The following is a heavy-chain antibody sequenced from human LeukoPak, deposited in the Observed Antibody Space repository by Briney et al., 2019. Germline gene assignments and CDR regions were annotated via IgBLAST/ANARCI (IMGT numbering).Heavy chain of an antibody. CDR1: GYTFTSYG. J-gene: IGHJ5*02. V-gene: IGHV1-18*01. CDR2: ISAYNGNT. D-gene: IGHD3-3*01. CDR3: ARAGNRFWSGYYTGIWFDP. Sequence: ASVKVSCKASGYTFTSYGISWVRQAPGQGLEWMGWISAYNGNTNYAQKLQGRVTMTTDTSTSTAYMELRSLRSHDTAVYYCARAGNRFWSGYYTGIWFDPWGQGTLVTVSS.